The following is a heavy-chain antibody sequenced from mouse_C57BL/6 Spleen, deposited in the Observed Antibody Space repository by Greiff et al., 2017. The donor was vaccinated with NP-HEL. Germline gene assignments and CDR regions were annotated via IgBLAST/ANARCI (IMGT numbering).Heavy chain of an antibody. CDR2: INPYNGGT. Sequence: EVQLQQSGPVLVKPGASVKMSCKASGYTFTDYYMNWVKQSHGKSLEWIGVINPYNGGTSYNQKFKGKATLTVDKSSSTAYMELNSLTSEDSAVYYCARRGRNYSNSFAYWGQGTLVTVSA. V-gene: IGHV1-19*01. CDR1: GYTFTDYY. D-gene: IGHD2-5*01. J-gene: IGHJ3*01. CDR3: ARRGRNYSNSFAY.